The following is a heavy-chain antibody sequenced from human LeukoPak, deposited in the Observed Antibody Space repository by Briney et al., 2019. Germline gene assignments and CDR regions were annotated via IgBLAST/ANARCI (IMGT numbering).Heavy chain of an antibody. J-gene: IGHJ6*03. CDR2: IYYSGST. CDR3: ARVTSPSPRDYYYYYMDV. D-gene: IGHD6-6*01. V-gene: IGHV4-59*11. CDR1: GGSISSHY. Sequence: SETLSLTCTVSGGSISSHYWSWIRQPPGKGLEWIGYIYYSGSTNYNPSLKSRVTISVDTSKNQFSLKLSSVTAADTAVYYCARVTSPSPRDYYYYYMDVWGKGTTVTVSS.